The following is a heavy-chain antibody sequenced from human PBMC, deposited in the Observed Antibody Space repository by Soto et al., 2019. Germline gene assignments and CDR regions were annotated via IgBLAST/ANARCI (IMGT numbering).Heavy chain of an antibody. CDR1: GLTFSSYA. V-gene: IGHV3-23*01. D-gene: IGHD6-13*01. Sequence: EVQLLESGGGLVQPGGSLRLSCAASGLTFSSYATTWVRQAPGKGLEWVSAISGSGGSTYYADSVKGRFTISRDNCSHALYLQMTSVRAEDTAVYYCAKDPLSRKAGDYWGQGTLVTVSS. J-gene: IGHJ4*02. CDR3: AKDPLSRKAGDY. CDR2: ISGSGGST.